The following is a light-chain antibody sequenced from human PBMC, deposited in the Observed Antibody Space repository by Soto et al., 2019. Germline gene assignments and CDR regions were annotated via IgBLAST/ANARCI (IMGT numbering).Light chain of an antibody. CDR3: SSYTTSNTRQIV. Sequence: QSALTQPASVSESPGQSITISCTGTSSEVGGYNYVSWYQHHPGKAPKLIIYDVSNRPSGVSILFSGSKSDNTASLTISGLQPEDEADYHCSSYTTSNTRQIVFGTGTRSPS. CDR1: SSEVGGYNY. J-gene: IGLJ1*01. V-gene: IGLV2-14*03. CDR2: DVS.